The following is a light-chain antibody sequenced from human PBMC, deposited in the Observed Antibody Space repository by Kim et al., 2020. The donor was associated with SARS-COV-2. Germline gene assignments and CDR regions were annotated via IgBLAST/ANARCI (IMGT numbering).Light chain of an antibody. Sequence: GQSITISCTGTSIDVGGYNSVSWYQQHPGKAPNLMIYEVRERASGVCNRFSGSQSGNTASLTISGLRAEDEADYYCSSHTTSSTYVFGSGTKVTVL. J-gene: IGLJ1*01. V-gene: IGLV2-14*01. CDR1: SIDVGGYNS. CDR3: SSHTTSSTYV. CDR2: EVR.